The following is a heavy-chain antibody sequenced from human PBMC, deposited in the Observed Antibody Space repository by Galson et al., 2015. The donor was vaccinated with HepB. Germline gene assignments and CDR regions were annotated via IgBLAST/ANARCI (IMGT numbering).Heavy chain of an antibody. CDR1: GFTFSSYG. CDR2: ISYDGSNK. V-gene: IGHV3-30*18. CDR3: AKSDWGGLDRVDY. J-gene: IGHJ4*02. D-gene: IGHD3-16*01. Sequence: SLRLSCAASGFTFSSYGMHWVRQAPGKGLEWVAVISYDGSNKYYADSVKGRFTISRDNSKNTLYLQMNSLRAEDTAVYYCAKSDWGGLDRVDYWGQGTLVTVSS.